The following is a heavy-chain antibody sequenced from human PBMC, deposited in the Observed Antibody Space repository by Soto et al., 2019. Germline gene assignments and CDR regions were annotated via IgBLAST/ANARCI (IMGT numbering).Heavy chain of an antibody. V-gene: IGHV4-59*01. J-gene: IGHJ4*02. Sequence: PSETLSLTCTVSGGSISSYYWSWIRQPPGKGLEWIGYIYYSESTNYNPSLKSRVTISVDTSKNQFSLKLSSVTAADTAVYYCARSTWVASSSWYSPFDYWGQGTLVTVSS. D-gene: IGHD6-13*01. CDR2: IYYSEST. CDR3: ARSTWVASSSWYSPFDY. CDR1: GGSISSYY.